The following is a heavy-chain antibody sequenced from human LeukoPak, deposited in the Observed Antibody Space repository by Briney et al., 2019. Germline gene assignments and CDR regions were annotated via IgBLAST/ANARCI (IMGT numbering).Heavy chain of an antibody. Sequence: GGSLRLSCAASGFTFSSYSMNWVRQAPGKGLEWVSSISSSSSYIYYADSVKGRFTISRDDAKNLLYLDMNSLRAEDTAVYYCARGHTAVTRHFDFWGQGTLVTVSS. J-gene: IGHJ4*02. CDR3: ARGHTAVTRHFDF. V-gene: IGHV3-21*01. CDR2: ISSSSSYI. CDR1: GFTFSSYS. D-gene: IGHD4-17*01.